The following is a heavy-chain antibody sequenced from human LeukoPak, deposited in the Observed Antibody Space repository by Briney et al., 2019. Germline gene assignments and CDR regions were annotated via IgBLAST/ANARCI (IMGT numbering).Heavy chain of an antibody. CDR1: GFTFDDYG. V-gene: IGHV3-20*04. CDR3: ARERYYGSGQPSFDP. J-gene: IGHJ5*02. D-gene: IGHD3-10*01. Sequence: GGSLRLSCAASGFTFDDYGMSWVRQAPGKGLEWVSGINWNGGSTGYADSVKGRFTISRDNAKNSLYLQMNSLRAEDTALYYCARERYYGSGQPSFDPWGQGTLVTVSS. CDR2: INWNGGST.